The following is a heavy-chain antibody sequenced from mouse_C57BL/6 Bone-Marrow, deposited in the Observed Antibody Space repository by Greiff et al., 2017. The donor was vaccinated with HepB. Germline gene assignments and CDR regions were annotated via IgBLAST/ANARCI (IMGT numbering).Heavy chain of an antibody. CDR1: GYTFTEYT. CDR3: ARHEPAFYYDSDWYFDY. CDR2: FYPGSGSI. Sequence: VQLQQSGAELVKPGASVKLSCKASGYTFTEYTIHWVKQRSGQGLEWIGWFYPGSGSIKYNEKFKDKATLTADKSSSTVYMELSRLTSEDSAVYFCARHEPAFYYDSDWYFDYWGQGTPLTVPS. D-gene: IGHD2-4*01. V-gene: IGHV1-62-2*01. J-gene: IGHJ2*01.